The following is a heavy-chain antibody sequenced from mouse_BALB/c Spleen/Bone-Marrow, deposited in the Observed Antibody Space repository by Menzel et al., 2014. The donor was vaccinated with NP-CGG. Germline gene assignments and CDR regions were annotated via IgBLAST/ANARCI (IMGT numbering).Heavy chain of an antibody. CDR1: GYSITSGYS. J-gene: IGHJ4*01. D-gene: IGHD1-2*01. CDR3: ARRGLLRLQVSSYAMDY. Sequence: EVQRVESGPDLVKPSQSLSLTCTVTGYSITSGYSWHWIRQFPGNKLEWMGYIHYSGSTNYNPSLESRISNTRDTSKNLFFLQLNSVTTEDTATYYCARRGLLRLQVSSYAMDYWGQGASVTVSS. V-gene: IGHV3-1*02. CDR2: IHYSGST.